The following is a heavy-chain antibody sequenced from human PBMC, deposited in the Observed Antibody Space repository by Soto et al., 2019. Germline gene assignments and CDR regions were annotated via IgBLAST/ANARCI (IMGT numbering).Heavy chain of an antibody. Sequence: QVQLVQSGAEVKKPGASVKVSCRASGYTFTSYGISWVRQAPGQGLEWMGWTSAYNGNTNYAQKLQGRVTMTTDTSTSTAYMELRSLRADDTAVYYCVRVGHSRFLELLPLPNYYYCYGMDVWGQGTTVIVSS. CDR2: TSAYNGNT. CDR1: GYTFTSYG. D-gene: IGHD3-3*01. V-gene: IGHV1-18*01. J-gene: IGHJ6*02. CDR3: VRVGHSRFLELLPLPNYYYCYGMDV.